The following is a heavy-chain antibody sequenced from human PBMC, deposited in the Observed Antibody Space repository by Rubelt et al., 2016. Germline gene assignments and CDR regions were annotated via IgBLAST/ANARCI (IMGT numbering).Heavy chain of an antibody. J-gene: IGHJ4*02. CDR2: IKSKTDGGTT. V-gene: IGHV3-15*01. CDR1: GFTFSNAW. D-gene: IGHD1-26*01. CDR3: STTGAGQWELLDY. Sequence: EVQLVESGGGLVKPGGSLRLSCAASGFTFSNAWMSWVRQAPGKGLEWVGRIKSKTDGGTTDYAAPVKGRFTISRDDSKNTLYLQMDSLKTEDTAVYYCSTTGAGQWELLDYWGQGTLVTV.